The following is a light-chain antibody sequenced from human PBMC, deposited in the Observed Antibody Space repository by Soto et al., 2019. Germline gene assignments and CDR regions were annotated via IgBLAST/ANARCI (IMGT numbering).Light chain of an antibody. V-gene: IGKV3-20*01. CDR2: GAS. CDR1: QTVGNNY. Sequence: IVLTQSPGTLSLSPGERATLSCRASQTVGNNYLAWYQQKPGETPRLLIHGASNRATGIPDRISGSGSGTDFNLFISRLEPEDFALYYCQQYASSPLTFGGGTKVEIK. CDR3: QQYASSPLT. J-gene: IGKJ4*01.